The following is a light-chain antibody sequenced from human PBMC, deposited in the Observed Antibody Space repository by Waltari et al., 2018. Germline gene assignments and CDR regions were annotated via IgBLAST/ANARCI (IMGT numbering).Light chain of an antibody. V-gene: IGLV2-23*02. CDR3: CSYAGSGTLDVV. CDR1: SSDFGSYNL. Sequence: QSALTQPASVSGSPGQSITISCTGASSDFGSYNLVSWYQQHPGKAPKVMIYEVTKRPSGVSDRFSGSRSGNTASLTISGLQPEDEADYYCCSYAGSGTLDVVFGGGTKLTV. J-gene: IGLJ2*01. CDR2: EVT.